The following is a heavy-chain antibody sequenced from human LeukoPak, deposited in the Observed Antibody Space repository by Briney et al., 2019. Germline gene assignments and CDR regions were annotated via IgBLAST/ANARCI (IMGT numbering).Heavy chain of an antibody. CDR2: INNDGSGT. D-gene: IGHD2-15*01. CDR1: GFTFSSYW. J-gene: IGHJ4*02. V-gene: IGHV3-74*01. Sequence: GGSLRLSCAASGFTFSSYWMHWVRQAPGKGLVWVSRINNDGSGTSYADSVKGRFTISRDNAKNTLYLQMNSLRAEDTAVYYCVSSYCSGGSCYSASGYWGQGTLVTVSS. CDR3: VSSYCSGGSCYSASGY.